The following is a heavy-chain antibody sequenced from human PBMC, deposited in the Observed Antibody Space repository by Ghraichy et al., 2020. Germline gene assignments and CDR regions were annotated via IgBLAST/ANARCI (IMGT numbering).Heavy chain of an antibody. V-gene: IGHV5-51*01. J-gene: IGHJ6*02. CDR2: IYPGDSDT. CDR3: ARHGEPGYYGSGMVDV. CDR1: GYSFTSYW. D-gene: IGHD3-10*01. Sequence: GESLNISCKGSGYSFTSYWIGWVRQMPGKGLEWMGIIYPGDSDTRYSPSFQGQVTISADKSISTAYLQWSSLKASDTAMYYCARHGEPGYYGSGMVDVWGQGTTVTVSS.